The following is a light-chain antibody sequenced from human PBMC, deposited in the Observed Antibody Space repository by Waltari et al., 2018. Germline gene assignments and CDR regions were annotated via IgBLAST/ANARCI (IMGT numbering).Light chain of an antibody. CDR2: LNSDGRH. Sequence: HLVLTQSPSAPASLGASVKLTCPLSSEHSSYAIALHQQQPEKGPRYLMNLNSDGRHSKGDGIPDRFSGSSSGAERYLTISSLQSEDEADYYCQTWGTGVVFGGGTKLTVL. CDR3: QTWGTGVV. CDR1: SEHSSYA. V-gene: IGLV4-69*01. J-gene: IGLJ2*01.